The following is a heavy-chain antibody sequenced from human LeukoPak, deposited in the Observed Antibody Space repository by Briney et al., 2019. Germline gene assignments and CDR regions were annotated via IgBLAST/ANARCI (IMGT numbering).Heavy chain of an antibody. D-gene: IGHD3-10*01. Sequence: SETLSLTCAVHGGSFSGYYWSWIRQPPGKGLEWIGEINHSGSTNYNPPLKSRVTISVDTSKNQFSLKLSSVAAADTAVYYCARRRAVRGVIPKRNAFDIWGQGTMVTVSS. CDR2: INHSGST. CDR3: ARRRAVRGVIPKRNAFDI. CDR1: GGSFSGYY. J-gene: IGHJ3*02. V-gene: IGHV4-34*01.